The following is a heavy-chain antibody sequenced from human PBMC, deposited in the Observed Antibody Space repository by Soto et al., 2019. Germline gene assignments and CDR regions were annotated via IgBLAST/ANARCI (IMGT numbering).Heavy chain of an antibody. J-gene: IGHJ4*02. V-gene: IGHV4-30-4*01. CDR2: IYYRGST. D-gene: IGHD3-16*01. CDR3: AREERQHSYGTLDE. CDR1: GGSISSNDYY. Sequence: SETLSLTCTVSGGSISSNDYYWSWIRQPPGKGLEWIGYIYYRGSTYYNPSLKSRVTISVDASKNQFSLSLSSVTVADTAVYYCAREERQHSYGTLDEWGRGTLVTGSS.